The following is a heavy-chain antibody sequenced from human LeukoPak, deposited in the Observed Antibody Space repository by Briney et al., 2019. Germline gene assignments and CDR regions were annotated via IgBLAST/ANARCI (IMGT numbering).Heavy chain of an antibody. V-gene: IGHV4-61*01. D-gene: IGHD2/OR15-2a*01. CDR3: ARENREVLNWFDP. Sequence: TSETLSLTCTVSGGSVSSGSYYWSWIRPPPGKGLEWIGYIYYSGSTNYNPSLKSRVTISVDTSKNQFSLKLSSVTAADTAVYYCARENREVLNWFDPWGQGTLVTVSS. CDR1: GGSVSSGSYY. J-gene: IGHJ5*02. CDR2: IYYSGST.